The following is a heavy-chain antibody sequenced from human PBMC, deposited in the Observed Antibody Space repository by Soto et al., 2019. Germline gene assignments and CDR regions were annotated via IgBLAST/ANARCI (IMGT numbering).Heavy chain of an antibody. D-gene: IGHD3-22*01. CDR3: ARLTYYYDSSGSTGSYFDY. J-gene: IGHJ4*02. V-gene: IGHV4-31*03. CDR2: IYYSGST. Sequence: SETLSLTCTVSGGSISSGGYYWSWIRQHPGKGLEWIGYIYYSGSTYYNPSLKSGVTISVDTSKNQFSLKLSSVTAADTAVYYCARLTYYYDSSGSTGSYFDYWGQGTLVTVSS. CDR1: GGSISSGGYY.